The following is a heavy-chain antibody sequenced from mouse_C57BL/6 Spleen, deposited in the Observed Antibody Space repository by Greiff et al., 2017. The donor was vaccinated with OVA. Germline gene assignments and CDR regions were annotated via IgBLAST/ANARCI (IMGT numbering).Heavy chain of an antibody. V-gene: IGHV1-52*01. CDR2: IDPSDSET. Sequence: QVQLQQPGAELVRPGSSVKLSCKASGYTFTSYWMHWVKQRPIQGLEWIGNIDPSDSETHYNQKFKDKATLTVDKSSSTAYMQLSSLTSEDSAVYYCARLGYGYDKDYWGQGTTLTVSS. CDR1: GYTFTSYW. D-gene: IGHD2-2*01. CDR3: ARLGYGYDKDY. J-gene: IGHJ2*01.